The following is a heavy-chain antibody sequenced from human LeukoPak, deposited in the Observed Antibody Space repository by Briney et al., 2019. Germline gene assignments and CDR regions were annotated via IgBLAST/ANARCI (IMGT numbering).Heavy chain of an antibody. CDR1: GYTFTRYD. D-gene: IGHD4-17*01. Sequence: ASVKVSCKASGYTFTRYDTNWVRQASGQGLEWMGWMSLNSGYIGYAQKFQGRVTMTRDTSMSTAYMELSSLRSDDTAVYYCARVNGDIDYWGQGTLVTVSS. CDR3: ARVNGDIDY. CDR2: MSLNSGYI. J-gene: IGHJ4*02. V-gene: IGHV1-8*01.